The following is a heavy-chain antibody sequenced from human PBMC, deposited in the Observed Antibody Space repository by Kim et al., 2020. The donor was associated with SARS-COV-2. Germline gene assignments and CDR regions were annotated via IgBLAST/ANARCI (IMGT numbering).Heavy chain of an antibody. V-gene: IGHV3-23*01. CDR2: ISGSGGST. CDR3: AKDPRYSGSYRSFKVYYFDY. J-gene: IGHJ4*02. CDR1: GFTFSSYA. D-gene: IGHD1-26*01. Sequence: GGSLRLSCAASGFTFSSYAMSWVRQAPGKGLEWVSAISGSGGSTYYADSVKGRFTISRDNSKNTLYLQMNSLRAEDTAVYYCAKDPRYSGSYRSFKVYYFDYWGQGTLVTVSS.